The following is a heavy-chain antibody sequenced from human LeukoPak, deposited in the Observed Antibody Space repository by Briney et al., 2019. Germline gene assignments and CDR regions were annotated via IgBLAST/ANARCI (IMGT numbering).Heavy chain of an antibody. CDR1: GGSFSGYY. CDR2: IYYSGST. J-gene: IGHJ3*02. CDR3: ARDRGYGDYPYAFDI. V-gene: IGHV4-59*01. Sequence: SETLSLTCAVYGGSFSGYYWSWIRQPPGKGLEWIGHIYYSGSTNYNPSLKSRVTISVDTSKNQFSLKLSSVTAADTAVYYCARDRGYGDYPYAFDIWGQGTMVTVSS. D-gene: IGHD4-17*01.